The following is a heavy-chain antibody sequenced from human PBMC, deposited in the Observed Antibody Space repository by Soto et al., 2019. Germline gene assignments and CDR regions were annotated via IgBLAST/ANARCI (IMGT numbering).Heavy chain of an antibody. CDR3: ARPLFSGNYHDPFKI. CDR2: VYYGENT. V-gene: IGHV4-39*02. Sequence: PSETLSLTCTVSGHSISSSTYYWGWLRQPPGRGLEWIGSVYYGENTYYNPSLKSRVTISVDTSKNLFSLNLSSVTAADTAMYYCARPLFSGNYHDPFKIWGPGTMLTVSS. CDR1: GHSISSSTYY. D-gene: IGHD1-26*01. J-gene: IGHJ3*02.